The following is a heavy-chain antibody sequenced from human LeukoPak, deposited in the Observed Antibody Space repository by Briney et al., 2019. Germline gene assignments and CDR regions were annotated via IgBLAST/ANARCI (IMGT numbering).Heavy chain of an antibody. Sequence: GGSLRLSCAVSGFSFTNFWMSWVRQAPGRGLEWVANIHPEGNEKYHVESVKGRFAISRDNTKNLLFLQMNGLRVEDTAVYYCARGDAFSGDHWGQGTLVTVSS. CDR3: ARGDAFSGDH. J-gene: IGHJ4*02. CDR2: IHPEGNEK. V-gene: IGHV3-7*04. CDR1: GFSFTNFW.